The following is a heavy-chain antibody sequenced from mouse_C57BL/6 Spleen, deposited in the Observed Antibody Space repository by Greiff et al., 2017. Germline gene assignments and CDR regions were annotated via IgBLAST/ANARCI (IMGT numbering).Heavy chain of an antibody. CDR1: GFTFSDYG. D-gene: IGHD2-10*01. CDR3: ATYYGNSYWYFDV. CDR2: ISSGSSTI. J-gene: IGHJ1*03. Sequence: EVQLQESGGGLVKPGGSLKLSCAASGFTFSDYGMHWVRQAPEKGLEWVAYISSGSSTIYYADTVKGRFTISRDNVKNTLFLQMTSLRSEDTAMYYCATYYGNSYWYFDVWGTGTTVTVSS. V-gene: IGHV5-17*01.